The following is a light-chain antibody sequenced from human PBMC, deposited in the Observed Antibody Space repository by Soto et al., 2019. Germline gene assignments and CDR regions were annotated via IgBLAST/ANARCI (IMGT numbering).Light chain of an antibody. V-gene: IGKV3-20*01. CDR1: QTVRNNY. CDR3: QQYNNWPPT. CDR2: DAS. J-gene: IGKJ1*01. Sequence: VLTQSPGTLSLSPGERATLSCRASQTVRNNYLAWYQQRPGQAPRLLIYDASSRATGIPDRFSGGGSGTEFTLTISSLQSEDFAVYYCQQYNNWPPTFGQGTKVDI.